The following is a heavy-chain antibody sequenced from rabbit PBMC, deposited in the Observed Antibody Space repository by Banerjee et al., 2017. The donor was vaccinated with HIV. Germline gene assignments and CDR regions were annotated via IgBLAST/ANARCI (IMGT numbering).Heavy chain of an antibody. J-gene: IGHJ6*01. V-gene: IGHV1S47*01. CDR1: GIDFSTYG. CDR3: ARSTSGYDIGDL. Sequence: QEQLKESGGGLVQPGGSLKLSCKASGIDFSTYGISWVRQAPGKGPEWIAYIYPGFGIRNYANSVKGRFTISSDNAQNTVFLQMTSLTAADTATYFCARSTSGYDIGDLWGPGTLVTVS. CDR2: IYPGFGIR. D-gene: IGHD1-1*01.